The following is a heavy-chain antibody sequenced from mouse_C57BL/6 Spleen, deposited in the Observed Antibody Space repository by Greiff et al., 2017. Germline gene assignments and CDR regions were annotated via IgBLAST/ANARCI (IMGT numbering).Heavy chain of an antibody. J-gene: IGHJ4*01. V-gene: IGHV1-52*01. Sequence: QVQLQQPGAELVRPGSSVKLSCKASGYTFTSYWMHWVKQRPIQGLEWIGNIDPSDSETHYNQKFKDKATLTVDKSSSTAYMQLSSLTSEDSAVYYCARGGTAQYAMDDWGQGTSVTVAS. CDR3: ARGGTAQYAMDD. CDR1: GYTFTSYW. CDR2: IDPSDSET. D-gene: IGHD3-2*02.